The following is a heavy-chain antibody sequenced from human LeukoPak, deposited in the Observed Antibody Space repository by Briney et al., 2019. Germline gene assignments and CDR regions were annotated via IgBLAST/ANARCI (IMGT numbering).Heavy chain of an antibody. CDR1: GGSISSSSNY. Sequence: SQTLSLTCTVSGGSISSSSNYWGWIRQPPGKGLEWIGSIYYSGSTYYNPSLKSRVTISVDTSKNQFSLKLSSVTAADTTVYYCARPVVPAAGGSNWFDPWGQGTLVTVSS. V-gene: IGHV4-39*01. J-gene: IGHJ5*02. CDR3: ARPVVPAAGGSNWFDP. D-gene: IGHD2-2*01. CDR2: IYYSGST.